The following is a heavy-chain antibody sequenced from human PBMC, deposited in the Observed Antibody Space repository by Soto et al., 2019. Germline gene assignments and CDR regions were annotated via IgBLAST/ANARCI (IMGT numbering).Heavy chain of an antibody. V-gene: IGHV1-8*01. D-gene: IGHD7-27*01. CDR1: GYTFTSYD. CDR2: MNPKSGNT. Sequence: RASVKVSCKASGYTFTSYDINWVRQATGQGLEWMGWMNPKSGNTGYAQKFQGRVTMTRNTSISTTYMELNSLRSEDTAVYYCARGVLSGGYYYYYGLDVWGQGTTVTVSS. CDR3: ARGVLSGGYYYYYGLDV. J-gene: IGHJ6*02.